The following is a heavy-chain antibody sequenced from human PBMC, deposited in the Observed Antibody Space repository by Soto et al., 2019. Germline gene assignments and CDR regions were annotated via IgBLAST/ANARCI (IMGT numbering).Heavy chain of an antibody. V-gene: IGHV4-31*03. J-gene: IGHJ4*02. CDR3: ARAYSRGWYSSRGPFDY. Sequence: QVQLQESGPGLVKPSQTLSLTCTVSGGSISSGGYYWSWIRQHPGKVLEWMGYIYYTGSTYYNLSLKSRLTISVDTSKNPSSLKLSSVTAADTAVYYCARAYSRGWYSSRGPFDYWGQGTLVTVSS. D-gene: IGHD6-19*01. CDR1: GGSISSGGYY. CDR2: IYYTGST.